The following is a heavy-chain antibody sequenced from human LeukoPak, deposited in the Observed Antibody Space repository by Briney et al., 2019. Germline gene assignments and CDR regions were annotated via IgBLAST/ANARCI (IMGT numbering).Heavy chain of an antibody. CDR3: ARALSSSWLSYYFDY. CDR1: GFTFSSYE. D-gene: IGHD6-13*01. V-gene: IGHV3-48*03. Sequence: GGSLRLSCAASGFTFSSYEMNWVRQAPGKGLEWVSYISSSGSTIYYADSVMGRFTISRDKAKNSLYLQMNSLSAEDTAVYYCARALSSSWLSYYFDYWGQGTLVTVSS. CDR2: ISSSGSTI. J-gene: IGHJ4*02.